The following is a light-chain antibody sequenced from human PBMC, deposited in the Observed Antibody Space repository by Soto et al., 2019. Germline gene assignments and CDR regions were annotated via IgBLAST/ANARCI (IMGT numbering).Light chain of an antibody. CDR2: RNN. CDR3: AAWDDSLSGPV. V-gene: IGLV1-47*01. J-gene: IGLJ7*01. CDR1: SSNIGSNY. Sequence: QSVLTQPPSASGTPGQRVTISCSGSSSNIGSNYVYWYQQLPGTAPKLLIYRNNQRPSGVPDRFSGSKSGTSASLAISGLPSEDEADYYCAAWDDSLSGPVFGGGTQLTV.